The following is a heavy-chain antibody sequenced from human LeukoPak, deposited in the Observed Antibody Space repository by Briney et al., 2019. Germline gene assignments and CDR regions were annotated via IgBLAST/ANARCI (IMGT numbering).Heavy chain of an antibody. D-gene: IGHD2-8*01. V-gene: IGHV3-48*02. J-gene: IGHJ4*02. Sequence: GGSLRLSCTASGFTFSDYSMNWFRPAPGKGLDWVSYITSSSNSIYYADSVKGRFTISRDNAKNSLYLQMNRLRDEDTAVYYCARDYKYAFDYWGQGTLVAVSP. CDR3: ARDYKYAFDY. CDR2: ITSSSNSI. CDR1: GFTFSDYS.